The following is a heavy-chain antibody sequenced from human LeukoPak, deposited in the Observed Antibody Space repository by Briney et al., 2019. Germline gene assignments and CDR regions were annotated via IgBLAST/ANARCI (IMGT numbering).Heavy chain of an antibody. J-gene: IGHJ4*02. CDR2: INPNSGGT. V-gene: IGHV1-2*06. D-gene: IGHD6-19*01. Sequence: ASVKVSCKASGYTFTGYYMHWVRQAPGQGLEWMRRINPNSGGTNYAQKFQGRVTMTRDTSISTAYMELSRLRSDDTAVYYCARTGIAVAGTVYWGQGTLVTVSS. CDR3: ARTGIAVAGTVY. CDR1: GYTFTGYY.